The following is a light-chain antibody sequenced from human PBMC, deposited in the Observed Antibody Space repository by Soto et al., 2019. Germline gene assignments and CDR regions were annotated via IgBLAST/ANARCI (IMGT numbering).Light chain of an antibody. CDR3: QQYNIWPLWT. Sequence: EIVMTQSPATLSVSPGDRATLSCRASESVTSSLAWYQQKPGQPPRLLIYAASTRATDVPARFSGGGSETEFTLAISSLQSEDFAVYCGQQYNIWPLWTFGQGTKVEIK. CDR2: AAS. J-gene: IGKJ1*01. V-gene: IGKV3-15*01. CDR1: ESVTSS.